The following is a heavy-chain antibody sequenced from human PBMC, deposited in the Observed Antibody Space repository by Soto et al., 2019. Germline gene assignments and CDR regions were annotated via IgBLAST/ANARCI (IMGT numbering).Heavy chain of an antibody. CDR3: ARVGRRDFLYYYDSSGYYTDAFDI. D-gene: IGHD3-22*01. V-gene: IGHV4-59*01. Sequence: KPSETLSLTCTVSGGSISSYYWIWIRQPPGKGLEWIGYIYYSGSTNYNPSLKSRVTISVDTSRNQFSLKLSSVTAADTAVYYCARVGRRDFLYYYDSSGYYTDAFDIWGQGTMVTVS. CDR2: IYYSGST. CDR1: GGSISSYY. J-gene: IGHJ3*02.